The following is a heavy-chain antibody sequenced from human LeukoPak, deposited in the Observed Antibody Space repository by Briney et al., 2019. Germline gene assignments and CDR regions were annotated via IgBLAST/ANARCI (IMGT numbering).Heavy chain of an antibody. D-gene: IGHD1-14*01. CDR2: IYYSGNT. J-gene: IGHJ3*02. V-gene: IGHV4-39*01. Sequence: SETLSLTCTVSGDSISSFTYYWGPIRQPPGRGLEWIASIYYSGNTYYNPSLKSRVTMSVDTSKNQFSLNLSSVTAADTTLYYCARHSNRGAFDIWGQGTMVTVSS. CDR3: ARHSNRGAFDI. CDR1: GDSISSFTYY.